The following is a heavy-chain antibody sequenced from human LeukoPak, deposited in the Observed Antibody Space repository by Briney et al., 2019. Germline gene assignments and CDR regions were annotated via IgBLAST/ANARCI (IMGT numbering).Heavy chain of an antibody. Sequence: PSETLSLTCAVYGGSFSGYYWSWIRQPPGKGLEWIGEINHSGSTNYNPSLKSRVTISVDTSKNQFSLKLSSVTAADTAVYYCARGSDGAHFIDYWGQGTLVTFSS. CDR3: ARGSDGAHFIDY. CDR1: GGSFSGYY. D-gene: IGHD4-17*01. CDR2: INHSGST. V-gene: IGHV4-34*01. J-gene: IGHJ4*02.